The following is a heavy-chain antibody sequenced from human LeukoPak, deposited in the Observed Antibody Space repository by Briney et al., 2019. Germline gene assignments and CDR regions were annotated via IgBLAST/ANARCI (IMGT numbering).Heavy chain of an antibody. CDR1: GFTVSSNY. CDR2: IYRGGSP. D-gene: IGHD3-22*01. CDR3: AKDSTGITMIGRYYFDY. Sequence: GGSLRLSCAASGFTVSSNYMTWVRQAPGKGLEWVSVIYRGGSPYYADSVKGRFTISRDNSKNTLYLQMNSLRAEDTAVYYCAKDSTGITMIGRYYFDYWGQGTLVTVSS. V-gene: IGHV3-66*02. J-gene: IGHJ4*02.